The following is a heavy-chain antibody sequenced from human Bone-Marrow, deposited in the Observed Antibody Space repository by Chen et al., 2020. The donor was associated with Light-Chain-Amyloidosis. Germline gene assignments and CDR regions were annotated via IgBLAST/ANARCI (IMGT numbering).Heavy chain of an antibody. CDR3: ARRRDGYNFDY. V-gene: IGHV5-51*01. D-gene: IGHD5-12*01. CDR2: IYPDDSVV. Sequence: EVQLEQSGPEVKKPGESLKISCKGSGYTFPNYWIGWVRQMPGKGLEWMGVIYPDDSVVIYSPSFEVQVTISADKSITSAYLQWRGLKASDTAMYYCARRRDGYNFDYWGQGTLGTVSS. J-gene: IGHJ4*02. CDR1: GYTFPNYW.